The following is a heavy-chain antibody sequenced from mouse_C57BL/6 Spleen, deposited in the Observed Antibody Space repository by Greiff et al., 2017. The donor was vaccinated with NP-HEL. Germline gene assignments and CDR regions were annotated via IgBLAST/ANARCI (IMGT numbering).Heavy chain of an antibody. V-gene: IGHV2-2*01. CDR1: GFSLTSYG. J-gene: IGHJ4*01. CDR2: IWSGGST. CDR3: ARWLLYAMDY. D-gene: IGHD2-3*01. Sequence: QVQLKESGPGLVQPSQSLSITCTVSGFSLTSYGVHWVRQSPGKGLEWLGVIWSGGSTDYNAAFLSRLSISKDNSKSQVFFKMNSLQADDTAIYYCARWLLYAMDYWGQGTSVTVSS.